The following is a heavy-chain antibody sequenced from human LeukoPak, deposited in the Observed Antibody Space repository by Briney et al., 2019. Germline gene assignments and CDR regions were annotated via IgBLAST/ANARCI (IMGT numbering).Heavy chain of an antibody. Sequence: GGSLRLSCVASGFSVSSNYMSWVRQAPGEGLEWVSVIYSGGNTYYADSVKGRFTISRDNSKNTVYLQMNSLRADDTAVYYCARDWAYGSGIYRGYWGQGTLVTVSS. CDR1: GFSVSSNY. D-gene: IGHD3-10*01. CDR2: IYSGGNT. J-gene: IGHJ4*02. CDR3: ARDWAYGSGIYRGY. V-gene: IGHV3-53*01.